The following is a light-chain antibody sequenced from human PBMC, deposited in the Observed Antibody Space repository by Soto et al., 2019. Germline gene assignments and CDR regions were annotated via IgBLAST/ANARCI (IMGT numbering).Light chain of an antibody. CDR1: NSNIGDNS. Sequence: QSVLTQPPSMSAAPGQMVAISCSGTNSNIGDNSVSWYQHFPGTAPKVLIYDNNRRPSGIPDRFSGSKSGTSATLTIIGLQTGDEADYYCATWDSALSAGVFGGGTKLTVL. V-gene: IGLV1-51*01. CDR3: ATWDSALSAGV. CDR2: DNN. J-gene: IGLJ3*02.